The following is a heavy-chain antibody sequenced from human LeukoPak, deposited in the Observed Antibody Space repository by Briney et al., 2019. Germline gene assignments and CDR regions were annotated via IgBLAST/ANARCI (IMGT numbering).Heavy chain of an antibody. D-gene: IGHD3-22*01. V-gene: IGHV3-53*01. CDR1: GFTVSGNY. CDR2: IYSGGST. Sequence: PGGSLRLSCAASGFTVSGNYMSWVRQAPGKGLEWVSVIYSGGSTYYADSVKGRFTISRDNSKNTLYLQMNSLRAEDTAVYYCASHYYYDSSGYERMDVWGQGTTVTVSS. J-gene: IGHJ6*02. CDR3: ASHYYYDSSGYERMDV.